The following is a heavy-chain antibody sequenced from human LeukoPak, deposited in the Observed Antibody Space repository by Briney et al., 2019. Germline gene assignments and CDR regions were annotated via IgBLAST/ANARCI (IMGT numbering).Heavy chain of an antibody. Sequence: SQTLSLTCAVSGGSVSSGGYSWSWIRQPPGKGLEWIGYIYHSGGTSYYPSLKSRVTISVDRSKNQFSLKLSSVTAADTAVYYCARAGSVTTIPFDYWGQGTLVTVSS. D-gene: IGHD5-12*01. CDR1: GGSVSSGGYS. V-gene: IGHV4-30-2*01. CDR2: IYHSGGT. J-gene: IGHJ4*02. CDR3: ARAGSVTTIPFDY.